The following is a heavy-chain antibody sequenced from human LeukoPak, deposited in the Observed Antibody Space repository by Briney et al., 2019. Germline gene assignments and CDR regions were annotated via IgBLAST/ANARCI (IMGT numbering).Heavy chain of an antibody. J-gene: IGHJ5*02. Sequence: TPSETLSLTCSVSGDSINSYYWSWIRQPPGKGLEWIGYIYHSGSTNSNPSLKSRVTISVDTSKNQFSLGLTSVTAADTAVYYCARALRQQLVTGWFDPWGQGTLVTVSS. CDR3: ARALRQQLVTGWFDP. CDR2: IYHSGST. V-gene: IGHV4-59*01. D-gene: IGHD6-13*01. CDR1: GDSINSYY.